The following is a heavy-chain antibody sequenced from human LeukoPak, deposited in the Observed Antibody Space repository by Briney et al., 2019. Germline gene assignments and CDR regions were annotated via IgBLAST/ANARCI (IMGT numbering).Heavy chain of an antibody. CDR2: IYTSGST. V-gene: IGHV4-4*07. D-gene: IGHD2-2*02. J-gene: IGHJ5*02. CDR1: GGSISSYN. CDR3: ARDQKGYCSSTSCYKYNWFDP. Sequence: SETLSLTCTVSGGSISSYNWSWIRQPAGKGLEWIWRIYTSGSTNYNPSLKSRVTMSVDTSNNQFSLKLSSVTAADTAVYYCARDQKGYCSSTSCYKYNWFDPWGQGTLVTVSS.